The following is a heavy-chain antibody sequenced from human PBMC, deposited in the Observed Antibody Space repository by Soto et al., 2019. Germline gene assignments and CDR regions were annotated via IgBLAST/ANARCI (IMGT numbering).Heavy chain of an antibody. D-gene: IGHD2-15*01. V-gene: IGHV1-69*01. CDR1: GGTFSSSA. Sequence: QVQLVQSGAEVKKPGSSVKVSCKASGGTFSSSAISWVRQAPGQGRAWMGGIVPMFGTADIAQKFPGRVTITADESMTTVYMEVGSLRSEDTATYYCAKIGDRSWFDSWGQGTLVNVSS. J-gene: IGHJ5*01. CDR3: AKIGDRSWFDS. CDR2: IVPMFGTA.